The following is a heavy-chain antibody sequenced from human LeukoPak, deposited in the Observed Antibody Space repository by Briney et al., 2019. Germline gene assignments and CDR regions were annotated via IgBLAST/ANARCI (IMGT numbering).Heavy chain of an antibody. CDR2: IIPIFGTA. J-gene: IGHJ3*02. CDR1: GGTFSSYA. Sequence: SVKVSCKASGGTFSSYAISWVRQAPGQGLEWMGGIIPIFGTANYAQKFQGRVTITADGSTSTAYMELSSLRSEDTAVYYCASFATADAFDIWGQGTMVTVSS. V-gene: IGHV1-69*01. CDR3: ASFATADAFDI. D-gene: IGHD1-26*01.